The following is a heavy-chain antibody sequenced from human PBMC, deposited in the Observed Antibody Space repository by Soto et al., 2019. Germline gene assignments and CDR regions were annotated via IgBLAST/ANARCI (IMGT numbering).Heavy chain of an antibody. D-gene: IGHD4-17*01. CDR2: INPNSGGT. J-gene: IGHJ4*02. Sequence: ASVKVSCKASGYTFTGYYMHWVRQAPGQGLEWMGWINPNSGGTNYAQKFQGRVTMTRDTSISTAYMELSRLRSDDTAVYYCARSRSTVVTPGYFDYWGQGALVTVSS. CDR1: GYTFTGYY. CDR3: ARSRSTVVTPGYFDY. V-gene: IGHV1-2*02.